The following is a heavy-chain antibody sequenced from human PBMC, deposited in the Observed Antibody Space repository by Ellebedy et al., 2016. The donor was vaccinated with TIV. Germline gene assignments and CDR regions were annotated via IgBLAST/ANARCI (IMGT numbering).Heavy chain of an antibody. CDR2: MNPNSGGT. V-gene: IGHV1-2*02. CDR3: ARVSYSSSWSY. Sequence: ASVKVSCXASGYTFTSYDINWVRQATGQGLEWMGWMNPNSGGTNYAQKFQGRVTMTRDTSISTAYMELSRLRSDDTAVYYCARVSYSSSWSYWGQGTLVTVSS. J-gene: IGHJ4*02. D-gene: IGHD6-6*01. CDR1: GYTFTSYD.